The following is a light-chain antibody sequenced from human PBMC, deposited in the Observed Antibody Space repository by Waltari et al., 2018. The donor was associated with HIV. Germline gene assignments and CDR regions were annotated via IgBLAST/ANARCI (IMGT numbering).Light chain of an antibody. CDR2: YYS. CDR1: NLGTKS. J-gene: IGLJ2*01. V-gene: IGLV3-21*04. Sequence: SYVLAQPPSVSVAPGKTARIACGGNNLGTKSVHWYRQRPGEAPVLGFYYYSDRPSGLPERSSGSSSGNTATLTISRVEAGEEADYYCQVWDIKTDHVLFGGGTKLTVL. CDR3: QVWDIKTDHVL.